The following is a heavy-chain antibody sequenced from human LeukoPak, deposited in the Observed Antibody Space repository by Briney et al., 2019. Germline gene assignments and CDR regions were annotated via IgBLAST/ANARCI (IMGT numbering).Heavy chain of an antibody. V-gene: IGHV3-23*01. CDR1: GFTFSIYA. Sequence: GGSLRLSCAASGFTFSIYAMSWVRQAPGKGLEWVSAISGSGGTAYYADSVKGRFTISRDNAKNSLYLQMNSLRAEDTAVYYCARDQWLVHAFDIWGQGTMVTVSS. CDR2: ISGSGGTA. J-gene: IGHJ3*02. D-gene: IGHD6-19*01. CDR3: ARDQWLVHAFDI.